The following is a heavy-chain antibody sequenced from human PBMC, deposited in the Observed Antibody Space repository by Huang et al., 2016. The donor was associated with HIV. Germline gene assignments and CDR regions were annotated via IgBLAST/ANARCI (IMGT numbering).Heavy chain of an antibody. CDR3: ARERMMSWLNDHDAFDI. J-gene: IGHJ3*02. V-gene: IGHV4-34*01. Sequence: QVQLQQWGAGLLKPSETLSLTCAVYGGSFSGSYWSWFRQSPGKGLAWIGEIKHSGSTNYNPSRKSRLTRSVDTSKNQFSLKLSSVTAADTAVYYCARERMMSWLNDHDAFDIWGQGTMVTVSS. CDR2: IKHSGST. D-gene: IGHD1-1*01. CDR1: GGSFSGSY.